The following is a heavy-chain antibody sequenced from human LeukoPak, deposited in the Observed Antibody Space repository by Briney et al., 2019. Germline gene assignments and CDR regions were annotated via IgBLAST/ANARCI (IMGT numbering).Heavy chain of an antibody. CDR1: GGSISSSNW. J-gene: IGHJ5*02. V-gene: IGHV4-4*02. CDR2: IYHSGST. Sequence: SGTLSLTCAVSGGSISSSNWWSWVRQPPGKGLEWIGEIYHSGSTNYNPSLKSRVTISVDKSKNRFSLKLSSVTAADTAVYYCARVADYYDSSGYYFWFDPWGQGTLVTVSS. CDR3: ARVADYYDSSGYYFWFDP. D-gene: IGHD3-22*01.